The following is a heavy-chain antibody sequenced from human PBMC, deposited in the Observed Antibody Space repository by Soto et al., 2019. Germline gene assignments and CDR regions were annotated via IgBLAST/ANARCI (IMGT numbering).Heavy chain of an antibody. CDR3: ARVGYDFWSGYSGLNAFDI. J-gene: IGHJ3*02. V-gene: IGHV3-11*01. CDR1: GFTFSDYY. CDR2: ISSSGSTI. D-gene: IGHD3-3*01. Sequence: QVKLVESGGGLVKPGGSLRLSCAASGFTFSDYYMSWIRQAPGNGLEWVSYISSSGSTIYYADSVKGRFTISRDNAKNSLYLQMNSLRAEDTDVYYCARVGYDFWSGYSGLNAFDIWGQGTMVTFSS.